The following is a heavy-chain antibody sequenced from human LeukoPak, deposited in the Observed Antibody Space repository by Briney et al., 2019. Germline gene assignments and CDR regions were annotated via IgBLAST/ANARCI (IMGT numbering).Heavy chain of an antibody. V-gene: IGHV1-69*13. D-gene: IGHD3-3*02. Sequence: ASVKVSCKASGGTFSSYAISWVRQAPGQGLEWMGGIIAIFGTANYAQKFQGRVTITADESTSTAYMELSSLRSEDTAVYYCASPILSPRDYMDVWGKGTTVTVPS. CDR3: ASPILSPRDYMDV. J-gene: IGHJ6*03. CDR1: GGTFSSYA. CDR2: IIAIFGTA.